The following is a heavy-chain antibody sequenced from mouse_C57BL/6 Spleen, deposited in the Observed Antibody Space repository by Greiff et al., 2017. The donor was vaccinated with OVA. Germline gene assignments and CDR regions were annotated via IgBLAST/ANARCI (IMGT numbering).Heavy chain of an antibody. CDR1: GYAFSSSW. J-gene: IGHJ1*03. CDR3: ARTSHYGSSYWYFDV. D-gene: IGHD1-1*01. CDR2: IYPGDGDP. V-gene: IGHV1-82*01. Sequence: QVQLQQSGPELVKPGASVKISCKASGYAFSSSWMNWVKQRPGKGLEWIGRIYPGDGDPNYNGKFKGKATLTADKSSSTAYMQLSSLTSEDSAVYFCARTSHYGSSYWYFDVWGTGTTVTVSS.